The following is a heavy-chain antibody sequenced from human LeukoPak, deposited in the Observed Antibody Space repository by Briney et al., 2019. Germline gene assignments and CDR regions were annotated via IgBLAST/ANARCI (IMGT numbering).Heavy chain of an antibody. J-gene: IGHJ3*02. Sequence: SQTLSLTCTVSGGSISSGGYYWRWIRQHPGKGLEWIGYIYYSGSTYYNPSLKSRVTISVDTSKNQFSLKLSSVTAADTAVYYCAREYCGGDCYSGAFDIWGQGTMVTVSS. CDR3: AREYCGGDCYSGAFDI. V-gene: IGHV4-31*03. D-gene: IGHD2-21*02. CDR2: IYYSGST. CDR1: GGSISSGGYY.